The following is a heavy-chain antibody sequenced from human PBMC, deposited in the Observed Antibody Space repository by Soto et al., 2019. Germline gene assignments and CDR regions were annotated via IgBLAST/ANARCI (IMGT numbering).Heavy chain of an antibody. Sequence: QLQLQESGPGLVKPSETLSLTCTVSGGSISSSSYYWGWIRQPPGKGLEWIGSIYYSGSTYYNPSLKSRVTISVDTSKNQFSLKLSSETAADTAVYYCARQTSVLRFLESGNWFDPWGQGTLVTVSS. CDR1: GGSISSSSYY. D-gene: IGHD3-3*01. J-gene: IGHJ5*02. CDR3: ARQTSVLRFLESGNWFDP. V-gene: IGHV4-39*01. CDR2: IYYSGST.